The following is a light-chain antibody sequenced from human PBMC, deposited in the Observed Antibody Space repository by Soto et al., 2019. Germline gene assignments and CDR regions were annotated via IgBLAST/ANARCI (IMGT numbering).Light chain of an antibody. CDR1: QGISNY. CDR2: VAS. V-gene: IGKV1-27*01. J-gene: IGKJ4*02. CDR3: QKDNSAPLT. Sequence: DFQMTQSPSSLSASVGDRVTITCRASQGISNYLAWYQQKPGKIPTLLICVASALQSGVPSRFSGSGSGTEFTLTISSRQPEDVETDYCQKDNSAPLTFGGGTKVEIK.